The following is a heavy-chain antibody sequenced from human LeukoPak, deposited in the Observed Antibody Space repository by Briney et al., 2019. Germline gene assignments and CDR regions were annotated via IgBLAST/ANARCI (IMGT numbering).Heavy chain of an antibody. CDR3: ARDLGVMVRAFDI. V-gene: IGHV4-59*01. J-gene: IGHJ3*02. Sequence: PSDTLSLTCTVSGGSISSYYWSWIRQPPGGRLEWIGYIYYSGSTSYNPSLKSRVTISVDTSKNQISLKLSPVTAADTAVYYCARDLGVMVRAFDIWGQGTMVTVSS. D-gene: IGHD5-18*01. CDR2: IYYSGST. CDR1: GGSISSYY.